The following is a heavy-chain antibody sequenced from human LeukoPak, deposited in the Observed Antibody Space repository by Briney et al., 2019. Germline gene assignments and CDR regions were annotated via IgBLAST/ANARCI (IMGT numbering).Heavy chain of an antibody. CDR1: GFPFSSYW. D-gene: IGHD3-10*01. V-gene: IGHV3-21*01. CDR2: ISSSSSYI. Sequence: GGSLRLSCVASGFPFSSYWMTWVRQAPGKGLEWVSSISSSSSYIYYADSVKGRFTISRDNAKNSLYLQMNSLRAEDTAVYYCARDITMVRGVEIDYWGQGTLVTVSS. J-gene: IGHJ4*02. CDR3: ARDITMVRGVEIDY.